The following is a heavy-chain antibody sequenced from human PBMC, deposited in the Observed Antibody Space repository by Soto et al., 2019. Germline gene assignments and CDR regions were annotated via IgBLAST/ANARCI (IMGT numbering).Heavy chain of an antibody. D-gene: IGHD5-18*01. J-gene: IGHJ6*02. CDR1: GFTFSSYS. Sequence: VGSLRLSCAASGFTFSSYSMNWVRQAPGKGLEWVSSISSSSSYIYYADSVKGRFTISRDNAKNSLYLQMNSLRAEDTAVYYCARDGGDVDTAMLGYYYYGMDVWGQRTTVTVSS. V-gene: IGHV3-21*01. CDR3: ARDGGDVDTAMLGYYYYGMDV. CDR2: ISSSSSYI.